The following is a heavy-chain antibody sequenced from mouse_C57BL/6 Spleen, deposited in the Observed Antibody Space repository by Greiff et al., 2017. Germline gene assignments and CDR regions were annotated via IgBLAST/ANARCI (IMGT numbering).Heavy chain of an antibody. V-gene: IGHV3-6*01. CDR3: ASECPRYFDV. CDR1: GYSITSGYY. J-gene: IGHJ1*03. Sequence: EVQLVESGPGLVKPSQSLSLTCSVTGYSITSGYYWYWIRQFPGNKLEWMGYISYDGSNNYNPSLKNRISLTRDTSKNQMFLKLNAVATEDTATYYSASECPRYFDVWGTGTTVTVSS. CDR2: ISYDGSN.